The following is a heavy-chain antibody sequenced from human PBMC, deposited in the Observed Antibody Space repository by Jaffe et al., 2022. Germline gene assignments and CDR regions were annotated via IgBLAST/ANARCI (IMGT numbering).Heavy chain of an antibody. D-gene: IGHD4-17*01. V-gene: IGHV4-61*01. Sequence: QVQLQESGPGLVKPSETLSLTCTVSGGSVSSGSYYWSWIRQPPGKGLEWIGYIYYSGSTNYNPSLKSRVTISVDTSKNQFSLKLSSVTAADTAVYYCARDNYGDYLGFDYWGQGTLVTVSS. CDR1: GGSVSSGSYY. CDR2: IYYSGST. J-gene: IGHJ4*02. CDR3: ARDNYGDYLGFDY.